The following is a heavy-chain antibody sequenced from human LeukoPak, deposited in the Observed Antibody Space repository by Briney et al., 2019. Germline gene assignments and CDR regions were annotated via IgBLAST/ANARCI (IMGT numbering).Heavy chain of an antibody. CDR3: ARVNDILTGYYLGGAFDP. J-gene: IGHJ5*02. CDR2: INSVGSSI. CDR1: GFTFRGYW. D-gene: IGHD3-9*01. V-gene: IGHV3-74*01. Sequence: GGSRRLSCLVSGFTFRGYWMHGVRQAPGKGLGWVSRINSVGSSIRYADSVKGRFTISRDNAKNTLYLQMNSLRAEDTAVYYCARVNDILTGYYLGGAFDPWGQGTLVTVSS.